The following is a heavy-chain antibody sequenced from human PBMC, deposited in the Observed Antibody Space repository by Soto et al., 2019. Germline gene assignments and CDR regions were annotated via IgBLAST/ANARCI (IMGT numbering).Heavy chain of an antibody. CDR2: SSGSGGST. CDR1: VCTFSSYA. CDR3: AMRLAY. J-gene: IGHJ4*02. V-gene: IGHV3-23*01. Sequence: GGSLRLSCAASVCTFSSYAMRFVRQGPGEGLEWVSASSGSGGSTYYADSVKGRFTISRDDSKNTLYLQMNSVRAGDTAVYYCAMRLAYWAQGTIVTVSS.